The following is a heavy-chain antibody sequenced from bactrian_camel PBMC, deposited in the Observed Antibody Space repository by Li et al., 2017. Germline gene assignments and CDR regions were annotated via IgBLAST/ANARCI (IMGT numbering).Heavy chain of an antibody. CDR1: RYTYITNC. D-gene: IGHD2*01. V-gene: IGHV3S1*01. CDR2: IHTGGTQT. Sequence: QVQLVESGGGSVQAGGSLRLSCTASRYTYITNCMGWFRQAPGQEREGVAGIHTGGTQTWYADSVKGRFIISQDSAHNTVYLQMNSLKPEDTAMYYCAAGSGVILPHDSKEYGLWGQGTQVTVS. CDR3: AAGSGVILPHDSKEYGL. J-gene: IGHJ4*01.